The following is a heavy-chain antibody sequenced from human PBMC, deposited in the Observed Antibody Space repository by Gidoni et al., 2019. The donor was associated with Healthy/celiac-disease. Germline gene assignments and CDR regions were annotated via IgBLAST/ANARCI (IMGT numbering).Heavy chain of an antibody. CDR1: GLPVSSNY. CDR3: ARVLDYTYDFWSGFRGWFDP. V-gene: IGHV3-53*04. CDR2: IYSGCST. J-gene: IGHJ5*02. Sequence: EVQLVESGGGLVQTGGSLRLSCAASGLPVSSNYMSWVRQAPGKGLEWVSVIYSGCSTYYADSVKGRFTISRHNSKNTLYLQMNSLRAEDTAVYYCARVLDYTYDFWSGFRGWFDPWGQGTLVTVSS. D-gene: IGHD3-3*01.